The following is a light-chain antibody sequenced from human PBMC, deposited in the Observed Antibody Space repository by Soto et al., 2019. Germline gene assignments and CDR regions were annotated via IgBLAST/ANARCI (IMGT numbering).Light chain of an antibody. CDR3: TSYTTSITYV. V-gene: IGLV2-14*01. Sequence: QSALTQPGSVSGSPGQSITISCTGTSSDVGGYNYVSWYQQHPGKAPKLMIYEVSNRPSGVSNRFSGSKSGNTASLTISGLQAEDDADYYCTSYTTSITYVFGTGTKVTV. J-gene: IGLJ1*01. CDR2: EVS. CDR1: SSDVGGYNY.